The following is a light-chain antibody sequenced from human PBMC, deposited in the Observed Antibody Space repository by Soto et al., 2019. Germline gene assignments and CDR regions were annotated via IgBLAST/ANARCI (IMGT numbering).Light chain of an antibody. J-gene: IGKJ2*01. CDR3: QQYNSYPYT. V-gene: IGKV1-5*01. CDR1: QSISGW. CDR2: DAS. Sequence: DIQMTQSPSTLSASVGDTVSITCRASQSISGWMAWYQQKPGKVPKLLIFDASSLESGVPSRFSGSGSGTVFTLTISSLQPGDFATYYCQQYNSYPYTFGQGTKVDIK.